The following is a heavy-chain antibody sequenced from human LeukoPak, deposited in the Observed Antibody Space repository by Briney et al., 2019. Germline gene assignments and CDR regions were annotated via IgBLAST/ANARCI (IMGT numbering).Heavy chain of an antibody. CDR3: ARVSYDSSGTADYFDY. J-gene: IGHJ4*02. V-gene: IGHV3-66*01. CDR2: IYSGGST. Sequence: SGGSLRLSCAASGFTVSSNYMSWVRQAPGKGLEWVSVIYSGGSTYYADSVKGRFTISRDNSKNTLYLQMNSLRAEDTAVYYCARVSYDSSGTADYFDYWGQGTLDTVSS. CDR1: GFTVSSNY. D-gene: IGHD3-22*01.